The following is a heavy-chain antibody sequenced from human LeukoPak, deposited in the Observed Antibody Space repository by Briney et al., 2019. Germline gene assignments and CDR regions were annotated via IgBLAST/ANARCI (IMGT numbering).Heavy chain of an antibody. CDR2: IIPIFGTA. Sequence: SVKVSCKASGGTFSSYAISWVQQAPGQGLEWMGGIIPIFGTANYAQKFQGRVTITADKSTSTAYMELSSLRSEDTAVYYCAIAVAALKYYFDYWGQGTLVTVSS. CDR1: GGTFSSYA. CDR3: AIAVAALKYYFDY. D-gene: IGHD6-19*01. J-gene: IGHJ4*02. V-gene: IGHV1-69*06.